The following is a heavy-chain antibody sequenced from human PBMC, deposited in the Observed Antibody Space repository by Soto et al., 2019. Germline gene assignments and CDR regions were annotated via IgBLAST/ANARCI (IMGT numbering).Heavy chain of an antibody. Sequence: QVQLVQSGAEVKKPGSSVKVSCKASGSTFSSYAISWVRQAPGQGLQWLGVIIPIFGKANYEQKFQDRVTITTGESTSIAYMELSSLRTEDMAVYYCARVGSWGYYHHDAFDIWGQGTMVTVSS. J-gene: IGHJ3*02. CDR1: GSTFSSYA. D-gene: IGHD1-26*01. CDR3: ARVGSWGYYHHDAFDI. CDR2: IIPIFGKA. V-gene: IGHV1-69*01.